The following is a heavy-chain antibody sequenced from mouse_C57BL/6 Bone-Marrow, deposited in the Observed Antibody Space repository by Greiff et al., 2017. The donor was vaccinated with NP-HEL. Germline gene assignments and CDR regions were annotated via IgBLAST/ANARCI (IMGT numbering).Heavy chain of an antibody. V-gene: IGHV5-12*01. Sequence: EVQLVESGGGLVQPGGSLKLSCAASGFTFSDYFMYLVRQTPEKRLEWVAYLSTGGGSTYYPATVQGRFTISRDNAKNTLYLQMSRLKTEDTAMYNGARHSEPIRYYGSSKFAYWGQGTLVTVTA. CDR2: LSTGGGST. J-gene: IGHJ3*01. CDR3: ARHSEPIRYYGSSKFAY. CDR1: GFTFSDYF. D-gene: IGHD1-1*01.